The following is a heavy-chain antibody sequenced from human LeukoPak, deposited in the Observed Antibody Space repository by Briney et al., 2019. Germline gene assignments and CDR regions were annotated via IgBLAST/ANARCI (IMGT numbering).Heavy chain of an antibody. CDR3: ARGNYVYCGGDCSRGAFDI. D-gene: IGHD2-21*02. J-gene: IGHJ3*02. Sequence: SETLSLTCTVSGGSISSYYWSWIRQPAGEGLEWIGRMHTSGSTNYNPSLKSRVTMSVDTSKNQFSLKLSSVTAADTAVYYCARGNYVYCGGDCSRGAFDIWGQGTMVTVSS. CDR1: GGSISSYY. CDR2: MHTSGST. V-gene: IGHV4-4*07.